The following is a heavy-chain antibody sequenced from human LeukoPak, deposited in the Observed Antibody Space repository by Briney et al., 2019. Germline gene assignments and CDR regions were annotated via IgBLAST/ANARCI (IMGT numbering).Heavy chain of an antibody. D-gene: IGHD2-15*01. CDR2: IRSKAYGGTT. J-gene: IGHJ4*02. CDR1: GFTFGDYA. Sequence: GGSLRLSCTASGFTFGDYAMSWFRQAPGKGLEWVGFIRSKAYGGTTEYAASVKGRFTISRDDSKSIAYLQMNSLKTEDTAVYYCTRDPDIVVVVAASPYFDYWGQGTLVTVSS. CDR3: TRDPDIVVVVAASPYFDY. V-gene: IGHV3-49*03.